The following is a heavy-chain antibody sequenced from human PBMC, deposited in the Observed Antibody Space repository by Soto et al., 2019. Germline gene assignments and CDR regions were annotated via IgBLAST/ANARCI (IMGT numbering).Heavy chain of an antibody. Sequence: GGSLRLSCAASGFTFSRYWMLWVRQAPGKGLVWVSRISSDGSTTNYADSVRGRFTISRDDAKNTLYLRMSSLGAEDTGVYYCAREEFSSSWPPLDYWGQGTLVTVS. CDR1: GFTFSRYW. CDR3: AREEFSSSWPPLDY. CDR2: ISSDGSTT. V-gene: IGHV3-74*01. J-gene: IGHJ4*02. D-gene: IGHD6-6*01.